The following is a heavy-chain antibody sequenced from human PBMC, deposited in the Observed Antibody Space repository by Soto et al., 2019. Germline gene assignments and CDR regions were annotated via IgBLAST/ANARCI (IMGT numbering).Heavy chain of an antibody. CDR3: ARGRDYGDYYYYYYMDV. J-gene: IGHJ6*03. D-gene: IGHD4-17*01. CDR2: INHSGST. CDR1: GGSFSGYH. V-gene: IGHV4-34*01. Sequence: QVQLKQWGAGLLKPSGTLSLTCAVYGGSFSGYHWSWIRQPPGKGLEWIGEINHSGSTNYNPSRQSRVTISVDTSKNQFSLKLSSVTAADTAVYYCARGRDYGDYYYYYYMDVWGKGTTVTVSS.